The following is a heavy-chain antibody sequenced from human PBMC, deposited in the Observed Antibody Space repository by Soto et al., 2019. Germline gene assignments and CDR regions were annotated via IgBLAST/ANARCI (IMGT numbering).Heavy chain of an antibody. CDR2: IYHSGST. CDR1: GCSISSGGYS. J-gene: IGHJ5*02. CDR3: ARVPGP. Sequence: SETLSLTCAVSGCSISSGGYSWSWIRQPPGKGLEWIGYIYHSGSTYYNPSLKSRVTISVDRSKNQFSLKLSSVTVADTAVYYCARVPGPWGQGTLVTVSS. V-gene: IGHV4-30-2*01.